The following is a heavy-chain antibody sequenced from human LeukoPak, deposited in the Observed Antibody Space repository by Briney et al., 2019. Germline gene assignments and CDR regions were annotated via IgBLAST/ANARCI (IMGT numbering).Heavy chain of an antibody. CDR2: INPNSGGT. Sequence: ASVKVSCKASGYSFTSYGINWVRQAPGQGLEWMGWINPNSGGTNYAQKFQGRVTMTRDTSISTAYMELSRLRSDDTAVYYCARALSSSSWSDYWGQGTLVTVSS. V-gene: IGHV1-2*02. CDR1: GYSFTSYG. CDR3: ARALSSSSWSDY. D-gene: IGHD6-13*01. J-gene: IGHJ4*02.